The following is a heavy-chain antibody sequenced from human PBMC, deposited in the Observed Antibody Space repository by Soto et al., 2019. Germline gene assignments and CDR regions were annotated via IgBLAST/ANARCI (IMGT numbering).Heavy chain of an antibody. J-gene: IGHJ4*02. Sequence: GGSLRLSCAASGFTFSNYGMHWVRQAPGKGLEWVALIWHDGSNKYYADSVKGRFTISRDNSKNTLYLQMNSLRAEDTAVYYCARVGSGWYLDYWGQGTLVTVSS. V-gene: IGHV3-33*01. CDR1: GFTFSNYG. CDR3: ARVGSGWYLDY. D-gene: IGHD6-19*01. CDR2: IWHDGSNK.